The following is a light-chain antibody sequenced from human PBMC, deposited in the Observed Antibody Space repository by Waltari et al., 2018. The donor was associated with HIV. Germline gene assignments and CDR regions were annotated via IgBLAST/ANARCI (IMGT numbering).Light chain of an antibody. CDR1: QDIGTW. Sequence: DIQMTQSPSSVSASVGDRVIISCRASQDIGTWLAWYQQKPRQAPRLLIYAAYSLQSGVPSRFSGSGSGTDFTPTISSLQPEDFTTYFCQQANSFPFTFGGGTKVEVK. V-gene: IGKV1-12*02. J-gene: IGKJ4*01. CDR3: QQANSFPFT. CDR2: AAY.